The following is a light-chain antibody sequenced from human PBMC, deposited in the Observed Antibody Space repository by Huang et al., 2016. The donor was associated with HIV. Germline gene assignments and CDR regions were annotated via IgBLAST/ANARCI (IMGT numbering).Light chain of an antibody. CDR3: QQTSSVPLT. CDR1: QTISTF. V-gene: IGKV1-39*01. J-gene: IGKJ4*01. CDR2: AAS. Sequence: DIQMTQSPSSLSASVGDRISITCRASQTISTFLNWYQQKPGKAPKLLIYAASNLQSGVSSRFSGTGYGTLFTLTVTGLLPDDFATYFCQQTSSVPLTFGGGTKVEMK.